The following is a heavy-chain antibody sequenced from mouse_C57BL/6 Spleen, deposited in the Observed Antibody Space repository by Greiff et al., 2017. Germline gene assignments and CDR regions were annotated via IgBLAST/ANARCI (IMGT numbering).Heavy chain of an antibody. CDR2: INPSTGGT. Sequence: EVKLVESGPELVKPGASVKISCKASGYSFTGYYMNWVKQSPEKSLEWIGEINPSTGGTTYNQKFKAKATLTVDKSSSTAYMQLKSLTSEDSAVYYCARRGYDYFFDYWGQGTTLTVSS. CDR3: ARRGYDYFFDY. D-gene: IGHD2-4*01. CDR1: GYSFTGYY. J-gene: IGHJ2*01. V-gene: IGHV1-42*01.